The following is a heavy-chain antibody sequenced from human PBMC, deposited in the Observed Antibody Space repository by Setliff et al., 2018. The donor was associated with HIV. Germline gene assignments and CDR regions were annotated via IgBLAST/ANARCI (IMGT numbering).Heavy chain of an antibody. Sequence: SETLSLTCTVSGGSISSYYWSWIRQPPGKGLEWIGYIYYSGSTNYNPSLKGRVTISVDTSKNQFSLKLSSVTAADTAVYYCARLNSGLNAFDIWGQGTMVTVSS. J-gene: IGHJ3*02. V-gene: IGHV4-59*08. D-gene: IGHD3-22*01. CDR1: GGSISSYY. CDR3: ARLNSGLNAFDI. CDR2: IYYSGST.